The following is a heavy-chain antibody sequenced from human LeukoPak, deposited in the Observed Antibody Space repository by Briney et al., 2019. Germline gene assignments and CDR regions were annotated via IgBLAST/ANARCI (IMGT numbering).Heavy chain of an antibody. Sequence: GGSLRLSCAASGFTFTTYWMSWVRQAPGKGLEWVANIKQDGTEKYYVDSVKGRFTISRDNAKTSLYLQMNSLRAEDTAVYYCARDLSGVTGYTYGRGIDYWGQGTLVTVSS. V-gene: IGHV3-7*01. D-gene: IGHD5-18*01. J-gene: IGHJ4*02. CDR3: ARDLSGVTGYTYGRGIDY. CDR2: IKQDGTEK. CDR1: GFTFTTYW.